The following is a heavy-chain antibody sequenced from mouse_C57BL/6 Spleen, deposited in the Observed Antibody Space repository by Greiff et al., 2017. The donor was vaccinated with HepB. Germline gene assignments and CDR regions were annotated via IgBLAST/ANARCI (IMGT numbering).Heavy chain of an antibody. D-gene: IGHD2-4*01. Sequence: VMLVESGPGLVQPSQSLSITCTVSGFSLTSYGVHWVRQSPGKGLEWLGVIWRGGSTDYNAAFMSRLSITKDNSKSQVFFKMNSLQADDTAIYYCAKEGITRGYYFDYWGQGTTLTVSS. CDR2: IWRGGST. V-gene: IGHV2-5*01. CDR3: AKEGITRGYYFDY. CDR1: GFSLTSYG. J-gene: IGHJ2*01.